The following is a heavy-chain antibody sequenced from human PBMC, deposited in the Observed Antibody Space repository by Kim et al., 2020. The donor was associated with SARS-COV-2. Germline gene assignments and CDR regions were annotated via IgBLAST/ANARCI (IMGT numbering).Heavy chain of an antibody. D-gene: IGHD3-3*02. CDR3: ARSANRGQVAHLYYFDH. J-gene: IGHJ4*02. V-gene: IGHV1-18*01. Sequence: KFQGRVTMTTDTSTSTAYMELRSLRSDDTAVYYCARSANRGQVAHLYYFDHWGQGTLVTVSP.